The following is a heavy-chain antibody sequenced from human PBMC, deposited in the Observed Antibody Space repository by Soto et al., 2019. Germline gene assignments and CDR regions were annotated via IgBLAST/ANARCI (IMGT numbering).Heavy chain of an antibody. CDR2: IIPIFGTA. Sequence: SVKVSCKASGGTFSSYAISWVRQAPGQGLEWMGGIIPIFGTANYAQKFQGRVTITADESTSTAYMELSSLRSEDTAVYYCARWFGGFEGSEWFDPWGQGTLVIVSS. V-gene: IGHV1-69*13. D-gene: IGHD3-10*01. CDR1: GGTFSSYA. J-gene: IGHJ5*02. CDR3: ARWFGGFEGSEWFDP.